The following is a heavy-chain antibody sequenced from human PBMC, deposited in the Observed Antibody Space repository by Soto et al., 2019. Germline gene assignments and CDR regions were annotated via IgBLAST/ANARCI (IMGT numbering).Heavy chain of an antibody. D-gene: IGHD1-26*01. Sequence: PGGSLRLSCAASGFTFSSYSINWVRQAPGKGLEWVSYISSSSSIIYYADSVKGRFTISRDNAKNSLYLQMNSLRAEDTAVYYCARVPRYSGSSLDYWGQGTLVTVSS. CDR3: ARVPRYSGSSLDY. J-gene: IGHJ4*02. CDR1: GFTFSSYS. CDR2: ISSSSSII. V-gene: IGHV3-48*01.